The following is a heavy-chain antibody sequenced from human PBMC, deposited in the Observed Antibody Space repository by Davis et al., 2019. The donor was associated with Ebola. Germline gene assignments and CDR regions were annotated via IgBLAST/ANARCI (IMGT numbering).Heavy chain of an antibody. J-gene: IGHJ6*02. CDR2: ISPGDSDT. CDR3: ARAVAARQGSGMDV. V-gene: IGHV5-51*01. D-gene: IGHD6-6*01. CDR1: GYSFTTYW. Sequence: GESLKISCKASGYSFTTYWIGWVRQMPGKGLEWMGIISPGDSDTRYSPSLQGQVTISADKSISTAYLQWSSLKASDTAIYYCARAVAARQGSGMDVWGQGTTVTVSS.